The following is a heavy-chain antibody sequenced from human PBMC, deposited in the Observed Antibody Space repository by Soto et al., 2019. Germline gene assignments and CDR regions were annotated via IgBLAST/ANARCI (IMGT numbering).Heavy chain of an antibody. Sequence: QVQLVQSGAEVMKPGASVKVSSKASGYTFSSYDINWVRQAAGQVFEWMGWMNPNSGNTAYAQKFQGSVTMTRNTSISTAYMELSSLRSEDTAVSSCAREREVSGFDPWGQGPLVTVSS. V-gene: IGHV1-8*01. CDR3: AREREVSGFDP. CDR2: MNPNSGNT. J-gene: IGHJ5*02. D-gene: IGHD1-26*01. CDR1: GYTFSSYD.